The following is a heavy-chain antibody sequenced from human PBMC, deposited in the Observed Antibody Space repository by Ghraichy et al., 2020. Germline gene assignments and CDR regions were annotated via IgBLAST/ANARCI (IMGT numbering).Heavy chain of an antibody. D-gene: IGHD6-19*01. CDR3: ARGTVAGPNWYFDL. V-gene: IGHV3-11*05. Sequence: GGSLRLSCAASGFTFSDYYMSWIRQAPGKGLEWVSYISSSSSYTNYADSVKGRFTISRDNAKNSLYLQMNSLRAEGTAVYYCARGTVAGPNWYFDLWGRGTLVTVSS. J-gene: IGHJ2*01. CDR2: ISSSSSYT. CDR1: GFTFSDYY.